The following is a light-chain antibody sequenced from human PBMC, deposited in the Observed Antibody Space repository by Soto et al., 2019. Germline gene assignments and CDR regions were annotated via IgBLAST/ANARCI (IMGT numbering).Light chain of an antibody. CDR1: QVIGSRY. V-gene: IGKV3-20*01. CDR2: GAS. CDR3: QQFGSSIPHT. Sequence: EIVMTQSPGTLSFSPGERATISCRASQVIGSRYLAWYHQKSGQAPRLLIYGASSRSTGIPDRFSGSGSGTDFTLTISRLEPEDFGVYYCQQFGSSIPHTFGQGNPLEIK. J-gene: IGKJ2*01.